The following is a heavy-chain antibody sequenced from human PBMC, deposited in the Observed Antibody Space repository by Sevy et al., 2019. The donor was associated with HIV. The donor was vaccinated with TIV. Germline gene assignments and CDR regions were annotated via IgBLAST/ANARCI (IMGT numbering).Heavy chain of an antibody. V-gene: IGHV3-66*02. Sequence: GGSLRLSCAISGFIVNDKYIIWVRQAPGKGLEWVSVIFRSGSTYYADTGKGRLTISRDNSKNTVDLQMNSVRAEDTAVYYCVSLFLSYRSGWSYFDYWGQGALVTVSS. D-gene: IGHD6-19*01. CDR2: IFRSGST. J-gene: IGHJ4*02. CDR1: GFIVNDKY. CDR3: VSLFLSYRSGWSYFDY.